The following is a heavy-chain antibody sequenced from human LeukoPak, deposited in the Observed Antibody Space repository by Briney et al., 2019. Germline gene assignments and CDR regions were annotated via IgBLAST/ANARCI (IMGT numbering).Heavy chain of an antibody. D-gene: IGHD3-10*01. CDR3: AKSTRETYYYGSGSYFGGYYFDY. CDR2: ISWDGGST. CDR1: GFTFDDYA. J-gene: IGHJ4*02. V-gene: IGHV3-43D*03. Sequence: GSLRLSCAASGFTFDDYAMHWVRQAPGKGLEWVSLISWDGGSTYYADSVKGRFTISRDNSKNSLYLQMNSLRAEDTALYYCAKSTRETYYYGSGSYFGGYYFDYWGQGTLVTVSS.